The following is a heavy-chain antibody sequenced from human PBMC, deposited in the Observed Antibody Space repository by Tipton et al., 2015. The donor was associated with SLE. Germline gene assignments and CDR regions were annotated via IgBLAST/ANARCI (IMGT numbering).Heavy chain of an antibody. CDR2: IGISSNPI. CDR1: GFTFNSYS. J-gene: IGHJ5*02. D-gene: IGHD3-16*01. CDR3: ARDQRGGNWLDP. Sequence: SLRLSCAASGFTFNSYSIHWVRQAPGKGLEWISYIGISSNPIYYTDSVKGRFTISRDNAKNSLYLQINSLRADDTAVYYCARDQRGGNWLDPWGQGTLVTVSS. V-gene: IGHV3-48*04.